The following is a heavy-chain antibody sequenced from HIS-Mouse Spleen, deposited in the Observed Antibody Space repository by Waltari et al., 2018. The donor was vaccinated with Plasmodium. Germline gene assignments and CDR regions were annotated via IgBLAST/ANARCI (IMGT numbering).Heavy chain of an antibody. CDR2: INHSGST. J-gene: IGHJ4*02. Sequence: VQLQQWGAGLLTPSETLSLTCAADGGSFSGYYWSWIRQPPGKGLVWIGEINHSGSTNYNPSLKSRVTISVDTSKNQFSLKLSSVTAADTAVYYCARLVVVASKDSYWGQGTLVTVSS. CDR1: GGSFSGYY. D-gene: IGHD2-15*01. V-gene: IGHV4-34*01. CDR3: ARLVVVASKDSY.